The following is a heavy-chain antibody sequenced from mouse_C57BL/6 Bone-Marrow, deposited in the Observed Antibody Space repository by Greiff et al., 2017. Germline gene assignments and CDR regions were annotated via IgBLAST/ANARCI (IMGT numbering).Heavy chain of an antibody. D-gene: IGHD3-2*02. CDR3: ARDSSGTDPYYFDY. V-gene: IGHV1-54*01. J-gene: IGHJ2*01. CDR1: GYAFTNYL. Sequence: QVQLQQSGAELVRPGTSVKVSCKASGYAFTNYLIEWVKQRPGQGLEWIGVINPGSGGTNYNEKFKGKATLTADKSSSTAYMQLSSLTSEDSAVYFCARDSSGTDPYYFDYWGQGTTLTVSS. CDR2: INPGSGGT.